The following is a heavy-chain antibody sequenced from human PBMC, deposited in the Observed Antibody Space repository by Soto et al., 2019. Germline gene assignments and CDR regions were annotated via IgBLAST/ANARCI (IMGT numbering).Heavy chain of an antibody. CDR1: GGSISSGGYY. D-gene: IGHD3-3*01. CDR3: ARERYDFWSGTIPVRIFDY. Sequence: SETLSLTCTVSGGSISSGGYYWSWIRQHPGKGLEWIGYIYYSGSTYYNPSLKSRVTISVDTSKNQFSLKLSSVTAADTAVYYCARERYDFWSGTIPVRIFDYWGQGTLVTVSS. CDR2: IYYSGST. J-gene: IGHJ4*02. V-gene: IGHV4-31*03.